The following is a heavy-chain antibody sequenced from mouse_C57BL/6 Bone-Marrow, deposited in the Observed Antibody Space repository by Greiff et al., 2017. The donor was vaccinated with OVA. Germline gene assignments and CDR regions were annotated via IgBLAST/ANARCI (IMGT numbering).Heavy chain of an antibody. CDR3: ARPRYDYDEAWFAY. D-gene: IGHD2-4*01. CDR2: ITPNNGGT. J-gene: IGHJ3*01. CDR1: GYTFTDYY. V-gene: IGHV1-26*01. Sequence: EVQLQQSGPELVKPGASVKISCKASGYTFTDYYINWVQQSHGKSLEWIGDITPNNGGTSYNQKFKGKATLTVDKSSSTVYMELRSLTSEDSAVYYCARPRYDYDEAWFAYWGQGTLVTVSA.